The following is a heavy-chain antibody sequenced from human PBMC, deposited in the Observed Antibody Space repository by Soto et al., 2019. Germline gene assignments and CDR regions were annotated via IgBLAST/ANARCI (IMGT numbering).Heavy chain of an antibody. Sequence: GGSLRLSCAASGFTFSNAWMSWVRQAPGKGLEWVGRIKSKTDGGTTDYAAPVKGRFTISRDDSKNTLYLQMNSLKTEDTAVYHCTTDDHTVTAPHDYWGQGTLVTVSS. CDR3: TTDDHTVTAPHDY. V-gene: IGHV3-15*01. J-gene: IGHJ4*02. CDR2: IKSKTDGGTT. D-gene: IGHD4-4*01. CDR1: GFTFSNAW.